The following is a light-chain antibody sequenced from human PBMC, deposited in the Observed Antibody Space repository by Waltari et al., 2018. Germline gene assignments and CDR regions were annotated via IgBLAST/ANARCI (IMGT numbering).Light chain of an antibody. Sequence: DIVMTQSPDSLAVSLGERVTINCKSSQSLLYSANNRNYLAWYQQKPGQAPMVVIYWASTRESGVPNRFSGSGSGTDFTLTISGLQAEDVAVYYCQQYYTTPLTFGGGTKVEIK. J-gene: IGKJ4*01. CDR2: WAS. CDR1: QSLLYSANNRNY. CDR3: QQYYTTPLT. V-gene: IGKV4-1*01.